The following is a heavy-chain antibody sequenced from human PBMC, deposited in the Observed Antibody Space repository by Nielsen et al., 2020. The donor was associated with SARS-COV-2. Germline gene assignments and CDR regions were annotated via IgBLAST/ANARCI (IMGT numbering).Heavy chain of an antibody. J-gene: IGHJ4*02. V-gene: IGHV3-33*01. CDR3: ATGWGSLLEWGRVDY. CDR2: IWYDGSNK. Sequence: GESLKISCAASGFTFSSYGMHWVRQAPGKGLEWVAVIWYDGSNKYYADSVKGRFTISRGNSKNTLYLQMNSLRAEDTAVYYCATGWGSLLEWGRVDYWGQGTLVTVSS. D-gene: IGHD3-3*01. CDR1: GFTFSSYG.